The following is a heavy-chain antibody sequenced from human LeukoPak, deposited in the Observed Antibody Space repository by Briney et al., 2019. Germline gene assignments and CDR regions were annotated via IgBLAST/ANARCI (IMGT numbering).Heavy chain of an antibody. Sequence: PGGSLRLSCAASGFTFSSYAMGWVRQAPGKGLEWVSAISGSGGSTYYADSVKGRFTISRDNSKNTLYLQMNSLRAEDTAVYYCAKEGSITMIVVVITSFDYWGQGTLVTVSS. CDR2: ISGSGGST. CDR1: GFTFSSYA. J-gene: IGHJ4*02. V-gene: IGHV3-23*01. D-gene: IGHD3-22*01. CDR3: AKEGSITMIVVVITSFDY.